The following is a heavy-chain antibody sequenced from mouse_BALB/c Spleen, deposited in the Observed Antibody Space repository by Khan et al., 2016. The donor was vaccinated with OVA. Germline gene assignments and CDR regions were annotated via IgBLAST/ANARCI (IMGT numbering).Heavy chain of an antibody. V-gene: IGHV5-12-1*01. CDR2: ISSGGGTT. CDR1: GFAFSNYD. J-gene: IGHJ4*01. D-gene: IGHD4-1*01. Sequence: EVELVESGGDLVKPGGSLKLSCAASGFAFSNYDMSWLRQIPEKRLEWVAYISSGGGTTYFPDTVKGRFTISRDNAKNTLDLQMSSLRSEDTAMYYCTRLGDWDRDYSSDYWGQGTSVTVSS. CDR3: TRLGDWDRDYSSDY.